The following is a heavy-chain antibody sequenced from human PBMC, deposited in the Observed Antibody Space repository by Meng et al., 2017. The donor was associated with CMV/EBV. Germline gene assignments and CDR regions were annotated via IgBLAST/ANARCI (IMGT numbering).Heavy chain of an antibody. V-gene: IGHV3-21*01. Sequence: GESLKISCAASGFTFSSYSMNWVRQAPGKGLGWVSSISSSSSYIYYADSVKGRFTISRDNAKNSLYLQMNSLGAEDTAVYYCARGFSITALSDYWGQGTLVTVSS. CDR2: ISSSSSYI. J-gene: IGHJ4*02. D-gene: IGHD1-14*01. CDR1: GFTFSSYS. CDR3: ARGFSITALSDY.